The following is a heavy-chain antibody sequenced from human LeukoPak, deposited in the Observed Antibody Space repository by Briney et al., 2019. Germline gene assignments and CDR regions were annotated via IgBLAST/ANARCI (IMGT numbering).Heavy chain of an antibody. Sequence: SETLSLTCPVSGGSVSSGSNYWGWIRQTPGKGLEWIGYIHYSGSTSHSPALKSRVTISVATSKNQFSLKLSSVAAADTAVYYCARVLYGSGTYYFDYWGQGNLVTVSS. CDR2: IHYSGST. CDR1: GGSVSSGSNY. J-gene: IGHJ4*02. CDR3: ARVLYGSGTYYFDY. D-gene: IGHD3-10*01. V-gene: IGHV4-61*01.